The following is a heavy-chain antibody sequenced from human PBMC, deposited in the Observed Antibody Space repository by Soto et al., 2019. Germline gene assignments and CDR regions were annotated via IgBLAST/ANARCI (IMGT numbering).Heavy chain of an antibody. V-gene: IGHV5-10-1*01. CDR2: IDPSDSYT. CDR3: ARRVRGYSSSAGYYYGMDV. CDR1: GYSFTSYW. D-gene: IGHD6-6*01. J-gene: IGHJ6*04. Sequence: GESLKISCKGSGYSFTSYWISWVRQMPGKGLEWMGRIDPSDSYTNYSPSFQGHVTISADKSISTAYLQWSSLKASDTAMYYCARRVRGYSSSAGYYYGMDVWGKGTTVTVSS.